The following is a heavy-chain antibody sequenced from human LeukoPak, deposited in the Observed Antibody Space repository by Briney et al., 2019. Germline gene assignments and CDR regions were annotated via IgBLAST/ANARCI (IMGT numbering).Heavy chain of an antibody. CDR2: ISAYNGNT. D-gene: IGHD3-22*01. V-gene: IGHV1-18*01. CDR1: GYTFTSYG. CDR3: ASVTGGDSSGYFLAFDI. J-gene: IGHJ3*02. Sequence: GASVKVSCKASGYTFTSYGISWVRQAPGQGLEWMGWISAYNGNTNYAQKLQGRVTMTTDTSTSTAYMELRSLRSDDTVVYYCASVTGGDSSGYFLAFDIWGQGTMVTVSS.